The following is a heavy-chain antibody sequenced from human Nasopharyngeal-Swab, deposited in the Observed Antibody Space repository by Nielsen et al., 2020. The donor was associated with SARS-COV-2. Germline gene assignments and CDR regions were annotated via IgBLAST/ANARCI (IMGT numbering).Heavy chain of an antibody. CDR2: IGTMADT. V-gene: IGHV3-13*01. J-gene: IGHJ3*02. Sequence: GESLKISCAAAGFSVSTYHMHWVRQPTGKSLEWVSTIGTMADTYYTDSVKGRFTISREDATNSLYLQMNSVRPEDTAMYYCARSPYCSATRCPIEDAFDIWGQGTVVTVSS. CDR1: GFSVSTYH. D-gene: IGHD2-2*01. CDR3: ARSPYCSATRCPIEDAFDI.